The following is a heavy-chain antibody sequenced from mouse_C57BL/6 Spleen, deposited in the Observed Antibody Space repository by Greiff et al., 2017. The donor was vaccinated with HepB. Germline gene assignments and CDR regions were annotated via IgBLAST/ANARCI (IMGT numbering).Heavy chain of an antibody. Sequence: EVQLQESGPELVKPGASVKISCKASGYSFTGYYMNWVKQSPEKSLEWIGEINPSTGGTTYNQKFKAKATLTVDKSSSTAYMQLKSLTSEDSAVYYCARSRYYGNYGDYWGQGTTLTVSS. CDR3: ARSRYYGNYGDY. CDR2: INPSTGGT. J-gene: IGHJ2*01. CDR1: GYSFTGYY. D-gene: IGHD2-1*01. V-gene: IGHV1-42*01.